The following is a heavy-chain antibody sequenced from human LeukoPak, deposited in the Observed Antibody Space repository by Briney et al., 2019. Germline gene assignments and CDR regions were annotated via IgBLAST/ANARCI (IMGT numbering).Heavy chain of an antibody. CDR2: IYYSGST. Sequence: SETLSLTCAVYGGSFSDYYWSWIRQPPGKGLEWIGYIYYSGSTYYNPSLKSRVTISVDTSKNQFSLKLSSVTAADTAVYYCARLMIVAKEYYFDYWGQGTLVTVSS. V-gene: IGHV4-30-4*01. J-gene: IGHJ4*02. CDR1: GGSFSDYY. D-gene: IGHD3-22*01. CDR3: ARLMIVAKEYYFDY.